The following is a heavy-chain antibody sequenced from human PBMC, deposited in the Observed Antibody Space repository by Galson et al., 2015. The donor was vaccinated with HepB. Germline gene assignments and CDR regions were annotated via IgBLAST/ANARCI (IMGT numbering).Heavy chain of an antibody. D-gene: IGHD3-16*01. Sequence: SLRLSCAASGFTFSSYGMHWVRQAPGKGLEWVAVISSEGRHKYYADSVKGRFTISRDNSKNTLSLQMNSLRAEDTAVYYCVFGYFFDYWGQGTLVTVSS. CDR3: VFGYFFDY. CDR1: GFTFSSYG. CDR2: ISSEGRHK. V-gene: IGHV3-30*03. J-gene: IGHJ4*02.